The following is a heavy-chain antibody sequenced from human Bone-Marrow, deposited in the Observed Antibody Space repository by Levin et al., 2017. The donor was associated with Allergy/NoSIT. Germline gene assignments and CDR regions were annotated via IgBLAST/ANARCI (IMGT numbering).Heavy chain of an antibody. D-gene: IGHD2-2*01. CDR1: GGSFSGYY. J-gene: IGHJ4*02. CDR2: INHSGST. V-gene: IGHV4-34*01. CDR3: GREGVVVPAAPFDY. Sequence: SETLSLTCAVYGGSFSGYYWSWIRQPPGKGLEWIGEINHSGSTNYNPSPKSRVTISVDTSKNQFSLKLSSVTAADTAVYYCGREGVVVPAAPFDYWGQGTLVTVSS.